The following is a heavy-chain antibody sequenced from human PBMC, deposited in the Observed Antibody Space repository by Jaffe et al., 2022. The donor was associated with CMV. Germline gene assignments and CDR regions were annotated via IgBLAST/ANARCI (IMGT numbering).Heavy chain of an antibody. CDR2: ISSSSSYI. Sequence: EVQLVESGGGLVKPGGSLRLSCAASGFTFSSYSMNWVRQAPGKGLEWVSSISSSSSYIYYADSVKGRFTISRDNAKNSLYLQMNSLRAEDTAVYYCARSLSITIFGVVISFDYWGQGTLVTVSS. CDR1: GFTFSSYS. D-gene: IGHD3-3*01. J-gene: IGHJ4*02. V-gene: IGHV3-21*01. CDR3: ARSLSITIFGVVISFDY.